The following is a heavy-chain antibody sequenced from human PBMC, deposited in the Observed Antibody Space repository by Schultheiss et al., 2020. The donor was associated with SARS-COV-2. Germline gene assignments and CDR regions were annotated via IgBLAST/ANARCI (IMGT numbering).Heavy chain of an antibody. CDR3: ARDIVVVPAAMGYYYYGMDV. J-gene: IGHJ6*02. Sequence: ASVKVSCKASGYTFTSYGISWVRQAPGQGLEWMGWISAYNGNTNYAQKLQGRVTMTTDTSTSTAYMELRRLRSDDTAVYYCARDIVVVPAAMGYYYYGMDVWGQGTTVTVAS. D-gene: IGHD2-2*01. V-gene: IGHV1-18*01. CDR1: GYTFTSYG. CDR2: ISAYNGNT.